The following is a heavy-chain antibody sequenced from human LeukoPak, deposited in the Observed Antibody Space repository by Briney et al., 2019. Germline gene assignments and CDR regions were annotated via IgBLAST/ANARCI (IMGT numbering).Heavy chain of an antibody. Sequence: GGSLRLSCAASGFTFSSYSMNWVRQAPGKELEWVSYISSSSSTIYYADSVKGRFTISRDNAKNSLYLQMNSLRAEDTAVYYCARDSGYYYDSSGDWGQGTLVTVSS. J-gene: IGHJ4*02. CDR3: ARDSGYYYDSSGD. V-gene: IGHV3-48*01. D-gene: IGHD3-22*01. CDR1: GFTFSSYS. CDR2: ISSSSSTI.